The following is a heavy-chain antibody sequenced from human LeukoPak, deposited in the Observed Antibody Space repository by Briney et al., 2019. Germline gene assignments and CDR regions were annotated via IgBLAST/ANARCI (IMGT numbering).Heavy chain of an antibody. CDR3: ARGHARFGELFHLDY. CDR2: IYYSGST. D-gene: IGHD3-10*01. CDR1: GGSISSSSYY. J-gene: IGHJ4*02. V-gene: IGHV4-39*01. Sequence: SETLSLTCTVSGGSISSSSYYWGWIRQPPGKGLEWIGSIYYSGSTYYNPSLKSRVTISVDTSKNQFSLKLSSVTAADTAVYYCARGHARFGELFHLDYWGQGTLVTVSS.